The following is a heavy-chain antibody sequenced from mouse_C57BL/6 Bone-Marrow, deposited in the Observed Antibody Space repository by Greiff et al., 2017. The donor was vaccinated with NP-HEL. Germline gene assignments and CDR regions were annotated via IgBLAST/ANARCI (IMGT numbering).Heavy chain of an antibody. D-gene: IGHD3-2*02. J-gene: IGHJ3*01. CDR3: TGMGQLRDTFAY. Sequence: EVQLVESGGGLVQPGGSMKLSCVASGFTFSNYWMNWVRQSPEKGLEWVAQISLKSDNYATHYAEPVKGRFTISRDDSKRSVYLQMNNLRAEDTGIYYCTGMGQLRDTFAYWGQGTLVTVSA. CDR1: GFTFSNYW. CDR2: ISLKSDNYAT. V-gene: IGHV6-3*01.